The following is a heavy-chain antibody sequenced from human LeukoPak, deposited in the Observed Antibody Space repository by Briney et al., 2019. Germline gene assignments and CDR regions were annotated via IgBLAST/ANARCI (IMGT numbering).Heavy chain of an antibody. J-gene: IGHJ4*02. CDR1: GGSFSGYY. V-gene: IGHV4-34*01. D-gene: IGHD2-2*01. CDR3: AGGSSPGFRPSAL. Sequence: PSETLSLTCAGFGGSFSGYYWTWIRQPLGKGLEWIGEINQSGVANYNSSLKNRVTISVDASKNQFSQKLNSATVADTAVYYCAGGSSPGFRPSALWGQGTLVTVSP. CDR2: INQSGVA.